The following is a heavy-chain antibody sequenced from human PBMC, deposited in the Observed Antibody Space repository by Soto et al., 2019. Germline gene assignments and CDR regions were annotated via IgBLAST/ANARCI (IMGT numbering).Heavy chain of an antibody. CDR3: AKSDYRARGAFDI. Sequence: EVQLVEFGGGLVQPGGSLRLSCAASGFTFSTYWMHWVRQAPGKGLVWVSRINSDGSSTTYADSVKGRFTISRDNAKNTLYLQMNSLRVEDTAVYHCAKSDYRARGAFDIWGQGTMVTVPS. V-gene: IGHV3-74*01. CDR2: INSDGSST. D-gene: IGHD4-4*01. J-gene: IGHJ3*02. CDR1: GFTFSTYW.